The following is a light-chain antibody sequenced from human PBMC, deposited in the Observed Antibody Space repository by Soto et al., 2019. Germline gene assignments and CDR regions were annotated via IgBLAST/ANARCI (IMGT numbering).Light chain of an antibody. V-gene: IGLV2-23*01. CDR3: CSYAGSYTWV. CDR2: EAT. CDR1: SSDVGGYDL. J-gene: IGLJ3*02. Sequence: QSALTQPASVSGSPGQSITISCTGTSSDVGGYDLVSWYQHHPGKVPKLIIYEATKWPSGVSHRFSGSKSGSTASLTISGLQAEDEADYYCCSYAGSYTWVFGGGTKLTVL.